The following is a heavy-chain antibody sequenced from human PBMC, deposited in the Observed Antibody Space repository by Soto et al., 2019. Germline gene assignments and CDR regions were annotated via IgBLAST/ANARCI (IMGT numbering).Heavy chain of an antibody. J-gene: IGHJ6*02. CDR2: ISYDGSNK. Sequence: QVQLVESGGGVVQPGRSLRLSCAASGFTFSSYAMHWVRQAPGKGLEWVAVISYDGSNKYYADSVKGRFTISRDNSKTTLYLQMNSLRAEDTAVYYCARDMITVTTYYYYGMDVWGQGTTVTVSS. CDR3: ARDMITVTTYYYYGMDV. D-gene: IGHD4-17*01. CDR1: GFTFSSYA. V-gene: IGHV3-30-3*01.